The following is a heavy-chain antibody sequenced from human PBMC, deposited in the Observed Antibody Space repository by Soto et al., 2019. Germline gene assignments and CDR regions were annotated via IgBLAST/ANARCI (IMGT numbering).Heavy chain of an antibody. D-gene: IGHD5-18*01. J-gene: IGHJ4*02. CDR2: ISGSGGST. V-gene: IGHV3-23*01. CDR1: GFTFSGYA. Sequence: EVQLLESGGGLVQPGGSLRLSCAASGFTFSGYAMSWVRQAPGKGLEWVSAISGSGGSTYYADSVKGRFTISRDNSKNTLYLQMNSLRAEDTAVYYCAKVGYSYGYSADYWGQGTLVTVSS. CDR3: AKVGYSYGYSADY.